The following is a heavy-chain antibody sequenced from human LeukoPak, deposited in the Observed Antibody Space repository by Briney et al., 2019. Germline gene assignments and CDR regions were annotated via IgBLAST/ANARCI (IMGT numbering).Heavy chain of an antibody. CDR1: GFTFSGHW. Sequence: GGSLRLSCAASGFTFSGHWMSWVRQAPGKGLEWVANINQGGSDKYYVDSVKGRFTISRDNANNLLYLQMNSLRGEDTAVYYCARDLDWLLFDYWGQGTLATVSS. CDR2: INQGGSDK. CDR3: ARDLDWLLFDY. D-gene: IGHD3-9*01. J-gene: IGHJ4*02. V-gene: IGHV3-7*01.